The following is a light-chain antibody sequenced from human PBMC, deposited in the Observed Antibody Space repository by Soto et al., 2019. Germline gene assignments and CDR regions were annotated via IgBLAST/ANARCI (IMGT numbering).Light chain of an antibody. CDR1: QSILYSSNNKNY. CDR2: WAS. Sequence: DIVMTQSPDSLAVSLGERATINCKSSQSILYSSNNKNYLAWYQQKPGQPPKVLIYWASTRESGVPDRFSGSGSGTDFTLTISSLQAEDVAVYYCQHYCSTPLTFGGGTKAEI. CDR3: QHYCSTPLT. V-gene: IGKV4-1*01. J-gene: IGKJ4*01.